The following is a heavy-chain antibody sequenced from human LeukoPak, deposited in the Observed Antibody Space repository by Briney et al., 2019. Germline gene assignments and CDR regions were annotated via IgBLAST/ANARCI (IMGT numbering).Heavy chain of an antibody. D-gene: IGHD2-15*01. CDR1: GYTFTSYD. Sequence: ASVKVSCKASGYTFTSYDINWVRQATGQGLEWMGWMNPNSGNTGYAQKFQGRVTMTRNTSISTAYMELSSLRSEDTAVYYCARGGRVCSGGSCYYYFDYWGQGTLVTVSS. CDR3: ARGGRVCSGGSCYYYFDY. CDR2: MNPNSGNT. J-gene: IGHJ4*02. V-gene: IGHV1-8*01.